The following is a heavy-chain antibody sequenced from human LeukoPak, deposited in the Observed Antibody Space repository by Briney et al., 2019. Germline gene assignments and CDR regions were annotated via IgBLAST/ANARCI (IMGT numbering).Heavy chain of an antibody. CDR1: GFTFSSYA. V-gene: IGHV3-23*01. J-gene: IGHJ4*02. CDR3: AREEEGYSSGWDLGY. D-gene: IGHD6-19*01. Sequence: RSGGSLRLSCAASGFTFSSYAMSWVHQAPGKGLEWVSAISGSGGSTYYADSVKGRFTISRDNAKNSLYLQMNSLRAEDTAVYYCAREEEGYSSGWDLGYWGQGTLVTVSS. CDR2: ISGSGGST.